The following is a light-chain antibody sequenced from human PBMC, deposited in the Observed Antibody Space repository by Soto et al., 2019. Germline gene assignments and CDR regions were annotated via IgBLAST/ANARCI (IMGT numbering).Light chain of an antibody. J-gene: IGLJ1*01. CDR3: CSYASSTSYV. V-gene: IGLV2-14*01. CDR1: SSDVGGYNF. CDR2: DVT. Sequence: QSALTQPASVSGSPGQSITISCTGTSSDVGGYNFVSWYQQYPGKAHKLIIHDVTARPSGVSIRFSGSKSGTTASLTISGLQPEDEADYYCCSYASSTSYVFGTGTKVTVL.